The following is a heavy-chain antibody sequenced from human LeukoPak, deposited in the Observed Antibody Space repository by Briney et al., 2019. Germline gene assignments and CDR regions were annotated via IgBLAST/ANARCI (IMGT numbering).Heavy chain of an antibody. J-gene: IGHJ3*02. CDR1: GGSISSSSYY. Sequence: SETLSLTCTVSGGSISSSSYYWGWIRQPPGKGLEWIGSIYYSGSTYYNPSLKSRVTISVDTSKNQFSLKLSSVTAADTAVYYCARDLYYYDSSGVDAFDIWGQGTMVTVSS. CDR3: ARDLYYYDSSGVDAFDI. V-gene: IGHV4-39*07. D-gene: IGHD3-22*01. CDR2: IYYSGST.